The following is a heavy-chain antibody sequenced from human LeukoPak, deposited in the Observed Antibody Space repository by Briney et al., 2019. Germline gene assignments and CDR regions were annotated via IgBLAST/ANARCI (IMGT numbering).Heavy chain of an antibody. CDR2: ISDSGGTT. J-gene: IGHJ5*02. Sequence: GGSLRLSCADSGFNFGTYAMSWVRQAPGKGLQWVSGISDSGGTTYYADSVKGRFTISRDNSKNTLYLQMNSLRAEDTALYYCAKGFSVTTWGQGTLVTVSS. D-gene: IGHD2-21*02. CDR3: AKGFSVTT. V-gene: IGHV3-23*01. CDR1: GFNFGTYA.